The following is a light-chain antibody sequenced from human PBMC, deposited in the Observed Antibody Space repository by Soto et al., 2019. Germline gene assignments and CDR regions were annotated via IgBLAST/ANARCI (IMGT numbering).Light chain of an antibody. CDR1: QSVSSN. Sequence: TVMTQSPATLSVSPGERATLSCRASQSVSSNLAWYQQIPGQAPTLLIYDTSTRATGIPARFSGSGSGTEFTLTISSLQSEDFAVYYCQQYNNWSSITFGQGTRLEI. J-gene: IGKJ5*01. V-gene: IGKV3-15*01. CDR3: QQYNNWSSIT. CDR2: DTS.